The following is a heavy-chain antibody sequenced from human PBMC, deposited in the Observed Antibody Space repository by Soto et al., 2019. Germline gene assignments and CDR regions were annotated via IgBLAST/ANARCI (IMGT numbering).Heavy chain of an antibody. CDR2: ISSSSSTI. D-gene: IGHD6-13*01. V-gene: IGHV3-48*02. Sequence: GALRLSCAASGFTCSSYSMNWVRQAPGKGLEWVSYISSSSSTIYYADSVKGRLTISRDNAKNSLYLQMNSLRDEDTAVYYCARSPPSVTRAVAAADIDYWGQGTLVTVSS. J-gene: IGHJ4*02. CDR3: ARSPPSVTRAVAAADIDY. CDR1: GFTCSSYS.